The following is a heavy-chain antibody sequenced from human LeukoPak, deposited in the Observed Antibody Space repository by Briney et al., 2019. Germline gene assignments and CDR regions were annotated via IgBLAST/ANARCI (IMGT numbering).Heavy chain of an antibody. V-gene: IGHV3-23*01. CDR3: AKEPRLLWFGELAD. Sequence: GGSLRPSCAASGFTFSSYAMSWVRQAPGKGLEWVSATSGSGGSTYYADSVKGRFTISRDNSKNTLYLQMNSLRAEDTAVYYCAKEPRLLWFGELADWGQGTLVTVSS. CDR2: TSGSGGST. CDR1: GFTFSSYA. D-gene: IGHD3-10*01. J-gene: IGHJ4*02.